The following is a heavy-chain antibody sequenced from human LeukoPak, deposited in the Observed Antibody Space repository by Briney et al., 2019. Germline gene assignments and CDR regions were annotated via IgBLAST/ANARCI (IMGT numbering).Heavy chain of an antibody. V-gene: IGHV4-39*07. CDR2: IYYSGST. D-gene: IGHD2-2*01. CDR1: GGSISSSSYY. CDR3: ARVGFVVVPAAPPPAFDI. Sequence: SETLSLTCTVSGGSISSSSYYWGWIRQPPGKGLEWIGSIYYSGSTYYNPSLKSRVTISVDTSKNQFSLKLSSVTAADTAVYYCARVGFVVVPAAPPPAFDIWGQGTMVTVSS. J-gene: IGHJ3*02.